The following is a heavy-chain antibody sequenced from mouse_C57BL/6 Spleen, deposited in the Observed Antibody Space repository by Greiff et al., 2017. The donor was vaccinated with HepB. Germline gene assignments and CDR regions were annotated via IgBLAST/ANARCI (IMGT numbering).Heavy chain of an antibody. CDR3: ARDSAQARFAY. CDR2: IYPGDGDT. Sequence: QVQLKQSGPELVKPGASVKISCKASGYAFSSSWMNWVKQRPGKGLEWIGRIYPGDGDTNYNGKFKGKATLTADKSSSTAYMQLSSLTSEDSAVYFCARDSAQARFAYWGQGTLVTVSA. J-gene: IGHJ3*01. V-gene: IGHV1-82*01. D-gene: IGHD3-2*02. CDR1: GYAFSSSW.